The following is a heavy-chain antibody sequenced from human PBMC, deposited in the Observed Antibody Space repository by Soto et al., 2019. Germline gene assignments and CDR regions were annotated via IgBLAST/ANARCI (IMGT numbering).Heavy chain of an antibody. CDR2: IWYDGSNK. D-gene: IGHD6-13*01. J-gene: IGHJ3*02. Sequence: QVQLVESGGGVVQPGRSLRLSCAASGFTFSSYGMHWVRQAPGKGLEWVAVIWYDGSNKYYADSVKGRFTISRDNSKNTLYLQMNSLRAEDTAVYYCARDQAQLVLNDAFDIWGQGTMVTVSS. V-gene: IGHV3-33*01. CDR3: ARDQAQLVLNDAFDI. CDR1: GFTFSSYG.